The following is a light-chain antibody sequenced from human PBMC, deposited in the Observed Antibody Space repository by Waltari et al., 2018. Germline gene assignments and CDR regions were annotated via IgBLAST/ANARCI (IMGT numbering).Light chain of an antibody. V-gene: IGKV3-11*01. CDR3: QQRSNWPWT. CDR2: DAS. J-gene: IGKJ1*01. CDR1: QSVSSY. Sequence: EIVLTQSPATLSLSPGERATLSCRASQSVSSYLAWYPQKPGQHPRLLIYDASNRATGIPARFSGSGSGKDFTLTISSLEPEDFAVYYCQQRSNWPWTFGQGTKVEIK.